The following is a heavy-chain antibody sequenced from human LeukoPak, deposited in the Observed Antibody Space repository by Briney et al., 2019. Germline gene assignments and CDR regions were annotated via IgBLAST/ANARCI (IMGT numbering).Heavy chain of an antibody. CDR3: ASRHCSGGDCYFAGADPFDH. D-gene: IGHD2-21*01. CDR1: GFTFSSYW. V-gene: IGHV3-53*01. J-gene: IGHJ4*02. Sequence: PGGFLRLSCAASGFTFSSYWMNWARQAPGKGLEWVSVIYKDGKIYYIDSVKGRFTISRDTSKNTLYLQMNSLRVEDTAVYYCASRHCSGGDCYFAGADPFDHWGQGTLVTVSS. CDR2: IYKDGKI.